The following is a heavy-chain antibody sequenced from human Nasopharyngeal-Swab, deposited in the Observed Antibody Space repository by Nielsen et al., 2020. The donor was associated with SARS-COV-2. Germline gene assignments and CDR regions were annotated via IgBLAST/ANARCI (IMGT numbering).Heavy chain of an antibody. J-gene: IGHJ3*02. Sequence: ASVKVSCKASGYTFRIYYMHWVRQAPGQGLEWMGLINPSGGQTTYAQKFQGRVTMTRDTSTSTVYMELSSLRSEDTAVYYCARDLDPATPGALDIWGQGTMVTVSS. CDR3: ARDLDPATPGALDI. CDR1: GYTFRIYY. D-gene: IGHD2-15*01. CDR2: INPSGGQT. V-gene: IGHV1-46*01.